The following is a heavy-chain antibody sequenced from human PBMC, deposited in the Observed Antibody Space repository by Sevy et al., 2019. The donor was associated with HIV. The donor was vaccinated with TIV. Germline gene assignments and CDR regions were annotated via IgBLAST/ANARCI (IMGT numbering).Heavy chain of an antibody. V-gene: IGHV4-31*03. CDR2: IYYSGST. D-gene: IGHD2-21*02. J-gene: IGHJ5*02. CDR1: GGSISSGGYY. CDR3: ARLAYCGGDCYSEGFDP. Sequence: SETLSLTCTVSGGSISSGGYYWSWIRQHPGKGLEWIGYIYYSGSTYYNPSLKSRLTISVDTSKNQFSLKLSSVTAADTAVYYCARLAYCGGDCYSEGFDPWGQGTLVTVSS.